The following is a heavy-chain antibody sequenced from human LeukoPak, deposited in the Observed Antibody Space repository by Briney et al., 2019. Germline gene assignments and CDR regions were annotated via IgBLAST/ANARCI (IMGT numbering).Heavy chain of an antibody. CDR2: INHSGST. J-gene: IGHJ5*02. CDR3: ARTRYYCSSTSCYRSHNWFDP. CDR1: GGSFSCSY. V-gene: IGHV4-34*01. Sequence: PSETLSLTCAVYGGSFSCSYWSWIHQPPGKGLEWIGEINHSGSTNYNPSLKSRVTISVDTSKNQFSLKLSSVTAADTAVYYCARTRYYCSSTSCYRSHNWFDPWGQGTLVTVSS. D-gene: IGHD2-2*01.